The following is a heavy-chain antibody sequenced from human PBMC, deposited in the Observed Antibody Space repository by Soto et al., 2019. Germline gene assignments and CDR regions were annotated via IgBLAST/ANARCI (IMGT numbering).Heavy chain of an antibody. CDR2: INPIFGTA. J-gene: IGHJ4*02. Sequence: SAEVSFRASGGTFISYAISWVRQAPGQGLEWMGGINPIFGTANYAQKFQGRATITADKSTSTAYMELSSLRSEDTAVYYCAREMDSSGYSWYYFDYWGQGTLVTVSS. D-gene: IGHD3-22*01. CDR1: GGTFISYA. CDR3: AREMDSSGYSWYYFDY. V-gene: IGHV1-69*06.